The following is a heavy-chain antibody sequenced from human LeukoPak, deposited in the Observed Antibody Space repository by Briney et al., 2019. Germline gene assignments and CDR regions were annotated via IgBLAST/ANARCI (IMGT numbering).Heavy chain of an antibody. CDR2: ISGSGGST. V-gene: IGHV3-23*01. Sequence: GGSLRLSCAASGFTFSSYAMSWVRQAPGKGLEWVSAISGSGGSTYYADSVKGRFTISRDNSKNTLYLQMNSLRAEDTAVYYCAKGPHDSTVEEGYFDYWGQGTLVTASS. CDR3: AKGPHDSTVEEGYFDY. CDR1: GFTFSSYA. J-gene: IGHJ4*02. D-gene: IGHD4-17*01.